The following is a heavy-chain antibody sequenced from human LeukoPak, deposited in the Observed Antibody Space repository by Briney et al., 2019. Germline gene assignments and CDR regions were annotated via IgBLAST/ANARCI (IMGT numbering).Heavy chain of an antibody. CDR2: IYCSGST. Sequence: PSQTLSLTCTVSGGSISSGDYYWSWIRQPPGKGLEWIGYIYCSGSTYYNPSLKSRVTISVDTSKNQFSLKLSSVTAADTAVYYCARYDSSGYYPDYWGQGTLVTASS. CDR1: GGSISSGDYY. D-gene: IGHD3-22*01. V-gene: IGHV4-30-4*01. CDR3: ARYDSSGYYPDY. J-gene: IGHJ4*02.